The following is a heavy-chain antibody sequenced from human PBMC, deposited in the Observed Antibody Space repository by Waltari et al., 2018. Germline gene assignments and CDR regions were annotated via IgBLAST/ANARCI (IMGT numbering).Heavy chain of an antibody. J-gene: IGHJ4*02. V-gene: IGHV3-53*01. CDR1: GFTVSNIY. D-gene: IGHD3-22*01. CDR3: ARDRGGDSSGYPDY. Sequence: EVQLVESGGGLIQPGGSLRLSCAASGFTVSNIYMSWVRRAPGKGLEWISVIYSDATTYYVNSVKGRFTISRDNSKNTLYLQMNSLRVEDTAVYYCARDRGGDSSGYPDYWGQGTLVTVSS. CDR2: IYSDATT.